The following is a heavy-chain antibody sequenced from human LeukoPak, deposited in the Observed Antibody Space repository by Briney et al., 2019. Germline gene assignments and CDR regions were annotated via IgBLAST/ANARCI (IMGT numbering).Heavy chain of an antibody. J-gene: IGHJ5*02. Sequence: GESLKISCKGSGYSFTSYWIGWVRQMPGKGLERMGIIYPGDSDTRYSPSFQGQVTISADKSISTAYLQWSSLKASDTAMYYCARSGYYDILTGPNWFDPWGQGTLVTVSS. CDR2: IYPGDSDT. D-gene: IGHD3-9*01. CDR3: ARSGYYDILTGPNWFDP. V-gene: IGHV5-51*01. CDR1: GYSFTSYW.